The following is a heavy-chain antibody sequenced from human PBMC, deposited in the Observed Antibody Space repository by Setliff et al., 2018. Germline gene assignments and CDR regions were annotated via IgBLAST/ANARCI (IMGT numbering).Heavy chain of an antibody. D-gene: IGHD1-26*01. CDR3: ARGDVYSGSYYHFDY. J-gene: IGHJ4*02. CDR1: GYIFTYYA. V-gene: IGHV1-3*01. CDR2: INAGNGNI. Sequence: ASVKVSCKASGYIFTYYAIHWVRQAPGQRPEWMGWINAGNGNIRYSQNFQGRVTITRDTSASTAYMELSSLTSEDTAIYYCARGDVYSGSYYHFDYWGQGTLVTVSS.